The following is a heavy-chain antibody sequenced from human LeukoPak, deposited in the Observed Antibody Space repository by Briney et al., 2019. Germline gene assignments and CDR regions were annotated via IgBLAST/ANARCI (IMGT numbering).Heavy chain of an antibody. D-gene: IGHD4-23*01. V-gene: IGHV5-51*03. J-gene: IGHJ4*02. CDR1: GYSFTTYW. CDR2: IYPGDSDT. CDR3: ARGGYGGNRYCFDY. Sequence: GESIQFSCKGSGYSFTTYWIGWVRQMPGKGLEWMGTIYPGDSDTRYSPSFQGQVTISADNSISTPYLQWSSLKATDTAMYYCARGGYGGNRYCFDYWGEGDLVTVSS.